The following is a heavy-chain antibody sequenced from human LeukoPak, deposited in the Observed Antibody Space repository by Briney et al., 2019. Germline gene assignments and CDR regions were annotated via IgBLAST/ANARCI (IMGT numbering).Heavy chain of an antibody. CDR3: ARGMVRAYYYMDV. Sequence: GRSLRLSCAASGFTFSSYGMHWVRQAPGQGLEWVGVIWYEGSNKYNADSVTGRVTISRDNSKNTLYLQRNSLRAEDTAVYYWARGMVRAYYYMDVWGKGTTVTVSS. J-gene: IGHJ6*03. V-gene: IGHV3-33*01. CDR2: IWYEGSNK. CDR1: GFTFSSYG. D-gene: IGHD3-10*01.